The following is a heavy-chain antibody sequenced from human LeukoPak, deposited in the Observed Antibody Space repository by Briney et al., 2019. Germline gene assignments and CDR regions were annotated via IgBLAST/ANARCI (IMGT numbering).Heavy chain of an antibody. CDR3: AREGCSSTSCYTRDYYYYMDV. V-gene: IGHV4-61*02. CDR1: GGSISSGSYY. CDR2: IYTSGST. Sequence: SETLSLTCTVSGGSISSGSYYWSWIRQPAGKGLEWIGRIYTSGSTNYNPSLKSRVTISVDTSKNQFSLRLSSVTAANTAVYYCAREGCSSTSCYTRDYYYYMDVWGKGTTVTVSS. J-gene: IGHJ6*03. D-gene: IGHD2-2*02.